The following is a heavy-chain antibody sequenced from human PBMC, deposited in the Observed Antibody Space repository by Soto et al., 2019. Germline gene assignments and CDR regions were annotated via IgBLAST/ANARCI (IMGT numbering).Heavy chain of an antibody. CDR1: GGSISSSSYY. CDR2: IYYSGST. Sequence: SETLSLTCTVSGGSISSSSYYWGWIRQPPGKGLEWIGSIYYSGSTYYNPSLKSRVTISVDTSKNQFSLKLSSVTAADTAVYYCARTSILLEQLGVDYYYYYGMDVWGQGTTVTVSS. D-gene: IGHD6-6*01. V-gene: IGHV4-39*01. CDR3: ARTSILLEQLGVDYYYYYGMDV. J-gene: IGHJ6*02.